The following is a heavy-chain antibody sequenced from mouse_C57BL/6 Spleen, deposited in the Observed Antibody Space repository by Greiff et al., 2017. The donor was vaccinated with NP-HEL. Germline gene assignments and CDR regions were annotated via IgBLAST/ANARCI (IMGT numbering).Heavy chain of an antibody. Sequence: EVKVEESGGGLVKPGGSLKLSCAASGFTFSSYAMSWVRQTPEKRLEWVATISDGGSYTYYPDNVKGRFTISRDNAKNNLYLQMSHLKSEDTAMYYCARDHYYGSSWYFDVWGTGTTVTVSS. CDR3: ARDHYYGSSWYFDV. CDR2: ISDGGSYT. V-gene: IGHV5-4*01. D-gene: IGHD1-1*01. CDR1: GFTFSSYA. J-gene: IGHJ1*03.